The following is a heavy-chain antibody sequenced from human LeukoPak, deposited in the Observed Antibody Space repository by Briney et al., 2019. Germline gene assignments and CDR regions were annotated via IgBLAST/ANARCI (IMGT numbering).Heavy chain of an antibody. CDR1: AFTFRGFI. D-gene: IGHD3-16*01. CDR3: ARDLPLGTYGMDV. CDR2: IKQDGSEK. Sequence: GGSLRLSCAAPAFTFRGFIVHWVRQAPGKGLEWVANIKQDGSEKYYVDSVKGRFTISRDNAKNSLYLQMNSLRAEDTAVYYCARDLPLGTYGMDVWGQGTTVTVSS. J-gene: IGHJ6*02. V-gene: IGHV3-7*01.